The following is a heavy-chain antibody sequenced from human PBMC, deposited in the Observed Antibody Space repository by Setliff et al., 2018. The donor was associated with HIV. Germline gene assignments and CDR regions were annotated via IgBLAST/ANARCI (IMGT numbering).Heavy chain of an antibody. J-gene: IGHJ4*02. Sequence: SETLSLTCAVYGGSFSGYYWSWIRQPPGKGLEWIGSIYHSGSTYYNPSLKSRVTISVDTSKNQFSLKLSSVTAADTAVYYCARRRDFDYWGQGTPVTVSS. CDR3: ARRRDFDY. V-gene: IGHV4-34*01. CDR2: IYHSGST. CDR1: GGSFSGYY.